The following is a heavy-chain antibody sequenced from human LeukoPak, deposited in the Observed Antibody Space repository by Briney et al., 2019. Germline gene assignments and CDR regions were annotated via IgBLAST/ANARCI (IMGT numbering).Heavy chain of an antibody. V-gene: IGHV1-69*13. D-gene: IGHD2-2*01. Sequence: SVKVSCKASGGTFSSYAISWVRQAPGQGLEWMGGIIPIFGTANCAQKFQGRVTITADESTSTAYMELSSLRSEDTAVYYCASRTVVVPAAYYYYYMDVWGKGTTVTVSS. CDR3: ASRTVVVPAAYYYYYMDV. CDR2: IIPIFGTA. CDR1: GGTFSSYA. J-gene: IGHJ6*03.